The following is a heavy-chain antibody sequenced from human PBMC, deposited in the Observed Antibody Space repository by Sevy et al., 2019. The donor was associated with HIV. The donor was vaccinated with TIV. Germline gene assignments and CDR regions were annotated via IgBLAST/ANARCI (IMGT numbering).Heavy chain of an antibody. J-gene: IGHJ6*02. D-gene: IGHD2-2*01. V-gene: IGHV3-7*04. Sequence: GGSLRLSCAASGFTFSSYWMSWVRQAPGKGLEWVANIKQAGSEKYYVDSVKGRFTISRDNAKNSLYLQMNSMRAEDTAVYYCSRGQRVHCSSTSCYYGMDVWGQGTTVTVSS. CDR2: IKQAGSEK. CDR3: SRGQRVHCSSTSCYYGMDV. CDR1: GFTFSSYW.